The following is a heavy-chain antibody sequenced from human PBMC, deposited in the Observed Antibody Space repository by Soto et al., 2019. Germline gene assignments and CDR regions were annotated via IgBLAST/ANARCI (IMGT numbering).Heavy chain of an antibody. D-gene: IGHD3-10*01. V-gene: IGHV3-30*18. CDR3: AKADGSGSYYKMYGMDV. CDR2: ISYDGSNK. CDR1: GFTFSSYG. J-gene: IGHJ6*02. Sequence: GSLRLSCAASGFTFSSYGMHWVRQAPGKGLEWVAVISYDGSNKYYADSVKGRFTISRDNSKNTLYLQMNSLRAEDTAVYYCAKADGSGSYYKMYGMDVWGQGTTVTVSS.